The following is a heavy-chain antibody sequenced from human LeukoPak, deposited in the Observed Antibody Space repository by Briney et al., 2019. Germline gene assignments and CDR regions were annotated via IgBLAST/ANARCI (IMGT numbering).Heavy chain of an antibody. Sequence: GGSLRLSCAASGFTFIDYAMHWVRQAPGKGLEWVSLISGDGGTTNYADSVKGRFTISRDNSKNTLYLQMNSLRTEDTDLYYCAKDMIQMPYDIFTGYSNDAFDIWGQGTMVTVSS. CDR2: ISGDGGTT. V-gene: IGHV3-43*02. CDR3: AKDMIQMPYDIFTGYSNDAFDI. J-gene: IGHJ3*02. CDR1: GFTFIDYA. D-gene: IGHD3-9*01.